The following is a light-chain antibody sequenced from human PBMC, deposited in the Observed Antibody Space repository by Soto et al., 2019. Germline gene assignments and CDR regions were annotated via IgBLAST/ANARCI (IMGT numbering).Light chain of an antibody. V-gene: IGKV3-20*01. Sequence: EIVLTQSPGTLSLSPGEIATLSCRASQSVSNNYLAWYQQKPGQAPRLVIYGASNRATGIPDRFSASGSGTDFTLTNSRLEPEDFAVYYCQQYISSPLTFGQGTKVEIK. CDR2: GAS. CDR1: QSVSNNY. CDR3: QQYISSPLT. J-gene: IGKJ1*01.